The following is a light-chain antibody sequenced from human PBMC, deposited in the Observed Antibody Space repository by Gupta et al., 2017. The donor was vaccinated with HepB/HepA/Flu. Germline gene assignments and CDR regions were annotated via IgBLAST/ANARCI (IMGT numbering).Light chain of an antibody. CDR2: VVN. J-gene: IGLJ2*01. CDR1: SSDVGAYSH. V-gene: IGLV2-14*03. CDR3: SSITKSHTML. Sequence: QSAMTRPSSVFGSPRQSITISCTGTSSDVGAYSHVCWYQQHPTEVPKIIVAVVNQRSPGVSDRFSGSMSGNTASLTISALQAEDEADYYCSSITKSHTMLFGGGTKLTVL.